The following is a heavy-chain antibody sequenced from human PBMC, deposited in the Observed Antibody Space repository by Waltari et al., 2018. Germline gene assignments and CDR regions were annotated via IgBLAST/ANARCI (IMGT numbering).Heavy chain of an antibody. CDR3: ARGIGSSWTRGFDY. CDR2: INPNSGGT. D-gene: IGHD6-13*01. CDR1: GYTFTGYY. J-gene: IGHJ4*02. Sequence: QVQLVQSGAEVKKPGASVKVPCKASGYTFTGYYMQGVRQAPGQGLEWMGWINPNSGGTNYAQKFQGWVTMTRDTSISTAYMELSRLRSDDTAVYYCARGIGSSWTRGFDYWGQGTLVTVSS. V-gene: IGHV1-2*04.